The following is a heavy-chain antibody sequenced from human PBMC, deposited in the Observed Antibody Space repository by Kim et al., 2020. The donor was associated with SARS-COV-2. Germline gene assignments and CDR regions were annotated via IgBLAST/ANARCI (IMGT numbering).Heavy chain of an antibody. D-gene: IGHD4-4*01. CDR1: GYSISSGYY. CDR3: TRGLQSDHYYYGMDV. V-gene: IGHV4-38-2*02. Sequence: SETLSLTCTFSGYSISSGYYWGWVRQSPGKGLEWIASIYQSGSTYYNPSLRSRVTISVDTSRNQFSLKVRSVTAADTAMYYCTRGLQSDHYYYGMDVWG. J-gene: IGHJ6*02. CDR2: IYQSGST.